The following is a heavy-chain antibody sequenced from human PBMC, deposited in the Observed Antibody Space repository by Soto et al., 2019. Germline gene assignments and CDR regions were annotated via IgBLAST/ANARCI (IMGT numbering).Heavy chain of an antibody. Sequence: GSLRLSCAASGFTFSSYEMNWVRQAPGKGLEWVSYISSSGSTIYYADSVKGRFTISRDNAKNSLYLQMNSLRAEDTAVYYCARVYYDFWSGYLSNYYYGMDVWGQGTTVTVSS. CDR1: GFTFSSYE. D-gene: IGHD3-3*01. J-gene: IGHJ6*02. CDR2: ISSSGSTI. V-gene: IGHV3-48*03. CDR3: ARVYYDFWSGYLSNYYYGMDV.